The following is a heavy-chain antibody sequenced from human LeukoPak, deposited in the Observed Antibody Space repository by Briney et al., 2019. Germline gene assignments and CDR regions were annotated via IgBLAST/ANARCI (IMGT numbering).Heavy chain of an antibody. J-gene: IGHJ4*01. V-gene: IGHV3-74*01. CDR1: GFTFSIYW. Sequence: GGSLRLSCAASGFTFSIYWMHWVRQAPGKGLVWVSRINSDGSTTTYADSVKGRFTTSRDNVKNTLYLQMDSLRAEDTAVYYCARGGIITFGGDLPNWGQGTLVTVSS. CDR3: ARGGIITFGGDLPN. D-gene: IGHD3-16*01. CDR2: INSDGSTT.